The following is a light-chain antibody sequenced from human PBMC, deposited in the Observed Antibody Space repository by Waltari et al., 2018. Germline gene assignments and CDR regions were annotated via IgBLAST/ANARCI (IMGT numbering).Light chain of an antibody. CDR2: AAS. J-gene: IGKJ1*01. V-gene: IGKV1-39*01. Sequence: DIQMTQSPSSLSASVGDRVTITCRASHSISTYLNWYQQRPGKAPNLLTYAASSLQSGVPSRFSGSGSGTHFTLTISSLQPEDFATYYCQQSYTTPRTFGQGTNVDIK. CDR3: QQSYTTPRT. CDR1: HSISTY.